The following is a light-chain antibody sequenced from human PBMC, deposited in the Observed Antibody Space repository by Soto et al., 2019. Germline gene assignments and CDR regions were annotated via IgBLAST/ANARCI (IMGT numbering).Light chain of an antibody. Sequence: DIQMTQSPSTLSASVGDRVTITCRASQSISSWLAWFQQKPGKAPKLLIYDASSLESGVPSRFSGSGSGTEFTLATFSLQPDDFATYYCQQYNSYSPLTFGQGSKVEIK. V-gene: IGKV1-5*01. CDR2: DAS. J-gene: IGKJ1*01. CDR1: QSISSW. CDR3: QQYNSYSPLT.